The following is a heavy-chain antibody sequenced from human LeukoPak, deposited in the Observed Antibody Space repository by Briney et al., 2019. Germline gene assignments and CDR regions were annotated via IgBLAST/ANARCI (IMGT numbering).Heavy chain of an antibody. J-gene: IGHJ4*02. CDR2: IYYSGST. D-gene: IGHD6-19*01. Sequence: PSETLSLTCTVSGGSISSSSYYWGWIRQPPGKGLEWIGSIYYSGSTYYNPSLKSRVTISVDTSKNQFSLKLSSVTAADTAVYYCARELSSGWRGVVDYWGQGTLVTVSS. CDR1: GGSISSSSYY. V-gene: IGHV4-39*02. CDR3: ARELSSGWRGVVDY.